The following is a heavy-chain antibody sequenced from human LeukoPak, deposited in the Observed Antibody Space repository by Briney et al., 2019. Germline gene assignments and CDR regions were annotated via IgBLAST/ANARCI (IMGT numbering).Heavy chain of an antibody. CDR1: GYSFTSYW. V-gene: IGHV5-51*01. J-gene: IGHJ6*04. D-gene: IGHD3-9*01. CDR2: IYPGDPDT. CDR3: ASGDLRYFDWLSV. Sequence: GEPRQISSQGSGYSFTSYWIGWVRQMPGKGLECMGIIYPGDPDTRYSPSFQGQATIPAAKSISNEYLQWSSLKASDTDMYYCASGDLRYFDWLSVWGKGTMVTVSS.